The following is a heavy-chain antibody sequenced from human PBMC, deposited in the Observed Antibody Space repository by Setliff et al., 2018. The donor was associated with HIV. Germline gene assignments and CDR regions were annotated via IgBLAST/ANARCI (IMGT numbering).Heavy chain of an antibody. Sequence: PSETLSLTCAVYGGSFSGYYWSWIRQLPGKRLEWIGEISQRGDTNYHPSLKSRVTISLDTSKNQFSLNMTSVTAADTAVYFCARVSLGLPLVWGQGTMVTVSS. CDR3: ARVSLGLPLV. V-gene: IGHV4-34*01. CDR2: ISQRGDT. J-gene: IGHJ3*01. CDR1: GGSFSGYY. D-gene: IGHD3-16*02.